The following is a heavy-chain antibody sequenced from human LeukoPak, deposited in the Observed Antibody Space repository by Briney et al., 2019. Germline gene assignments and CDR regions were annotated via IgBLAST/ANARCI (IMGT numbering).Heavy chain of an antibody. V-gene: IGHV3-30*02. Sequence: GGSLRLSCAASGFTFSSYGMHWVRQAPGKGLEWVAFIRYDGSNKYYADSVKGRFTISRDNSKNTLYLQMNSLRAEDTAVYYCAKDRGSIAAAGSILFDYWGQGTLVTVSS. CDR2: IRYDGSNK. D-gene: IGHD6-13*01. CDR3: AKDRGSIAAAGSILFDY. CDR1: GFTFSSYG. J-gene: IGHJ4*02.